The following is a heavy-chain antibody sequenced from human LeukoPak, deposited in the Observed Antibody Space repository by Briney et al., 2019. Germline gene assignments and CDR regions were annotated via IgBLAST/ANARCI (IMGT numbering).Heavy chain of an antibody. V-gene: IGHV6-1*01. CDR1: GDSVSSNSAA. D-gene: IGHD6-19*01. CDR3: ARAPLISGYSFHSSGWHFDY. J-gene: IGHJ4*02. CDR2: TYYRSKWYN. Sequence: SQTLSLTCAISGDSVSSNSAAWNWIRQSPSRGLEWLGRTYYRSKWYNDYAVSVKSRITINPDTSKNQFSLQLNSVTPEDTAVYYCARAPLISGYSFHSSGWHFDYWGQGTLVTVSS.